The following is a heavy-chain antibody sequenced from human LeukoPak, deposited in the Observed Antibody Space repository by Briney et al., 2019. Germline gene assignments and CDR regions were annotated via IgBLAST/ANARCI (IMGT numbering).Heavy chain of an antibody. V-gene: IGHV3-21*06. CDR3: ATETNGRHYDY. CDR2: IGPTGSDR. D-gene: IGHD1-14*01. CDR1: GLTFSTSG. Sequence: GGSLRLSCTASGLTFSTSGFNWVRQAPGKGLEWVASIGPTGSDRYHADSIKGRFTISRDNADNFLYLQMNSLRAEDTAVYYCATETNGRHYDYWGQGTLLTVSS. J-gene: IGHJ4*02.